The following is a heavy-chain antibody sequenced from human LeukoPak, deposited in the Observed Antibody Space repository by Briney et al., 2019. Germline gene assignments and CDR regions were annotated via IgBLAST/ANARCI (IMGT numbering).Heavy chain of an antibody. CDR3: TRDPSEASHPYYFDY. J-gene: IGHJ4*02. CDR1: GFTFTGHS. V-gene: IGHV3-30*04. CDR2: VADDEKTI. Sequence: GGSLRLSCVASGFTFTGHSMHWVRQAPGKGLEWVAVVADDEKTIFYADSVKGRFTISRDNAKNSLHLQMNSLRAEDTAVYYCTRDPSEASHPYYFDYWGQGILVTVSS. D-gene: IGHD6-25*01.